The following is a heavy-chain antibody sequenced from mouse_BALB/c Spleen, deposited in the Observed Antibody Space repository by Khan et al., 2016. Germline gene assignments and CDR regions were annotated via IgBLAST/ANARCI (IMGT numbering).Heavy chain of an antibody. J-gene: IGHJ2*01. Sequence: QVQLQQSGPELVKPGASVRISCKASGYTFTSYYIHWVKQRPGQGLEWIGWIYPGNVNTKYNEKFKGKATLTADKSSSTAYMQLSSLTSEDSAVFFCARGELRRRYYVDYWGQGTTLTVSS. CDR1: GYTFTSYY. V-gene: IGHV1S56*01. CDR2: IYPGNVNT. D-gene: IGHD2-4*01. CDR3: ARGELRRRYYVDY.